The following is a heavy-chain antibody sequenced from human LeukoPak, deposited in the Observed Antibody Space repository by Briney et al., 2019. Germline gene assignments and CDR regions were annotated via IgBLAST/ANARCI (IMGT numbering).Heavy chain of an antibody. V-gene: IGHV3-23*01. CDR2: LTGGSDNS. Sequence: GGSLRLSCAASGFTFSSSAMTWVRQAPGKGLEWVSSLTGGSDNSEHADSVKGRFTISRDNAKNSLYLQMNSLRAEDTAVYYCARDPLEGSGTYWGQGTLVTVSS. CDR3: ARDPLEGSGTY. J-gene: IGHJ4*02. CDR1: GFTFSSSA.